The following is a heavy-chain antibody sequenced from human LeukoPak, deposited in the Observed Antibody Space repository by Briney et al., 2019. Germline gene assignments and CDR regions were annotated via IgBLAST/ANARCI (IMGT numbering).Heavy chain of an antibody. J-gene: IGHJ6*02. CDR1: GFTFSSYW. V-gene: IGHV3-74*01. CDR2: IKSDGSST. Sequence: GGSLRLSCAASGFTFSSYWLHWVRQVPGKGLVWISRIKSDGSSTNYADSVKGRFTTSRDNAKNTVFLQMNSLRVEDAAVYYRARAKLNGMDVWGQGTTVSVSS. CDR3: ARAKLNGMDV.